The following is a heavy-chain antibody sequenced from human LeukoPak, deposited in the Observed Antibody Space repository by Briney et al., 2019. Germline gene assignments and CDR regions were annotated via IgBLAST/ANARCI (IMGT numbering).Heavy chain of an antibody. Sequence: GGSLRLSCAASGFTFSSYAMSWVRQAPGKGLEWVSAISDSGGRTWYADSVKGRLTISRDNSKNTLYLQMDSLRAEDTTVYYCVKASNYYDSSGYYYATLDYWGQGTLVTVSS. V-gene: IGHV3-23*01. D-gene: IGHD3-22*01. CDR3: VKASNYYDSSGYYYATLDY. CDR1: GFTFSSYA. CDR2: ISDSGGRT. J-gene: IGHJ4*02.